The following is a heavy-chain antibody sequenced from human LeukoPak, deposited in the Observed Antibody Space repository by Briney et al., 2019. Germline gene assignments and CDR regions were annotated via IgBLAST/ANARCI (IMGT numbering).Heavy chain of an antibody. V-gene: IGHV1-69*13. Sequence: AAVKVSCKASGGTFSSYAISWVRQAPGPGLEWMGGIIPILGTANYAQKFQGRVTITADQSTTTAYMKRSSLRSEDTAVYSCARAEGAKIVFDIWGQGTMVTVSS. D-gene: IGHD3-16*02. J-gene: IGHJ3*02. CDR3: ARAEGAKIVFDI. CDR2: IIPILGTA. CDR1: GGTFSSYA.